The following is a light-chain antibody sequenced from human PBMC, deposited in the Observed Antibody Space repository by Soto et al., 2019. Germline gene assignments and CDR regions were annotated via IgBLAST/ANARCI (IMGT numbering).Light chain of an antibody. J-gene: IGKJ4*01. CDR1: QGIAGS. CDR3: QQVKSYPRT. Sequence: DIQLTQSPSFLSASVGDRVTITCRASQGIAGSLAWYQQKPGKPPKLLIYAESTLQSGVPSRCSGSGSGTRGTLTISSLQPEDFATYYCQQVKSYPRTFGGGTRVEIK. CDR2: AES. V-gene: IGKV1-9*01.